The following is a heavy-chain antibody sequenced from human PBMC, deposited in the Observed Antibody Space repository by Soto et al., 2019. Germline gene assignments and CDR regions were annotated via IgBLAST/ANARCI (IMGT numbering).Heavy chain of an antibody. CDR2: IYYTGST. J-gene: IGHJ3*02. Sequence: WTWIRQHPGTGLEWIGYIYYTGSTYSNPSLKSRITTSVDTSKNQFSLNLSSVTAADTAVYYCARAHLAYCSGGSCPGAFDIWGQGTTVTVSS. CDR3: ARAHLAYCSGGSCPGAFDI. V-gene: IGHV4-31*02. D-gene: IGHD2-15*01.